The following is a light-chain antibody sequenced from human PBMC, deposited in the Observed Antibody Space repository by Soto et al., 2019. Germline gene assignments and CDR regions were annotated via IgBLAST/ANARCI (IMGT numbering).Light chain of an antibody. J-gene: IGKJ3*01. Sequence: DIQMTQSPSSLSASVGDRVTITCQASQDISNYLNWYQQKPGKAPKLLIYDASNLETGVPSRLSGSGSGTDFTFTISSLQPEDIATYYCQQYANLPPFTFGPGTKVDIK. CDR2: DAS. V-gene: IGKV1-33*01. CDR1: QDISNY. CDR3: QQYANLPPFT.